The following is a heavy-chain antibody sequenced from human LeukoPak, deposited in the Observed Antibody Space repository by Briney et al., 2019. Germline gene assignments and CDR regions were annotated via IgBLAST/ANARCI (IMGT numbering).Heavy chain of an antibody. CDR1: GGSISSYY. J-gene: IGHJ4*02. V-gene: IGHV4-59*01. CDR3: AGGDSYCGGDCYFSYFDY. Sequence: SETLSLTCTVSGGSISSYYWSWIRQPPGKGLEWIGYIYYSGSTNYNPSLKSRVTISVDTSKNQFSLKLSSVTAADTAVYYCAGGDSYCGGDCYFSYFDYWGQGTLVTVSS. D-gene: IGHD2-21*02. CDR2: IYYSGST.